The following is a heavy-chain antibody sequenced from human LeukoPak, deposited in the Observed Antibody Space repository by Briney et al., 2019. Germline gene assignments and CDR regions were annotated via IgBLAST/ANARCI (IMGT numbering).Heavy chain of an antibody. CDR2: ISAYNGNT. CDR3: ARDLSVAGTVGFDP. Sequence: ASVKVSCKASGYTFTSYGITWVRQAPGQGLEWMGWISAYNGNTNYAQELLGRVTMTTDTSTSTAYMEVRSLRSDDTAVYYCARDLSVAGTVGFDPWGQGTLVIVSS. V-gene: IGHV1-18*01. CDR1: GYTFTSYG. D-gene: IGHD6-19*01. J-gene: IGHJ5*02.